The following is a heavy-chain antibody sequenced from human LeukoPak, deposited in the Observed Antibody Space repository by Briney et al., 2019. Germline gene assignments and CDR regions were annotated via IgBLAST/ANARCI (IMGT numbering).Heavy chain of an antibody. V-gene: IGHV3-43*02. CDR1: GFSFAAYA. CDR3: AKGPRAIFGVYDL. J-gene: IGHJ2*01. CDR2: ISGDGGTS. D-gene: IGHD3-3*01. Sequence: EGSLRLSCEASGFSFAAYAMHWVRQAPGQGLEWVSLISGDGGTSHHADTVKGRFTISRDNTNNTPYLQMNSLRTEDTALYYCAKGPRAIFGVYDLWGRGTLVTVSS.